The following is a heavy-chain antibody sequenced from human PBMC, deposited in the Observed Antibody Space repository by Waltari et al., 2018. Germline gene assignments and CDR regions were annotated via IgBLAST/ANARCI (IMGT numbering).Heavy chain of an antibody. CDR3: ARDRYYGSGSYYNTFDLDY. CDR2: IYHSGST. D-gene: IGHD3-10*01. CDR1: GYSISSGYY. J-gene: IGHJ4*02. V-gene: IGHV4-38-2*02. Sequence: QVQLQESGPGLVKHSETLSLTCAVSGYSISSGYYWGWIRQPPGKGLEWIGSIYHSGSTYYNPSLKSRVTISVDTSKNQFSLKLSSVTAADTAVYYCARDRYYGSGSYYNTFDLDYWGQGTLVTVSS.